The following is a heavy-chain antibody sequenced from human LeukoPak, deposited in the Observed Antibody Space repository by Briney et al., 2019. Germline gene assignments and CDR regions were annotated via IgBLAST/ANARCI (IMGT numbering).Heavy chain of an antibody. D-gene: IGHD6-6*01. CDR1: GFTFSSYS. J-gene: IGHJ4*02. CDR2: ISSSSSYI. V-gene: IGHV3-21*01. Sequence: GGSLRLSCAASGFTFSSYSMNWVRQAPGKGLEWVSSISSSSSYIYYADSVKGRFTISRDNAKNSLYLQVNSLRAEDTAVYYCARDEYSSSSGFDYWGQGTLVTVSS. CDR3: ARDEYSSSSGFDY.